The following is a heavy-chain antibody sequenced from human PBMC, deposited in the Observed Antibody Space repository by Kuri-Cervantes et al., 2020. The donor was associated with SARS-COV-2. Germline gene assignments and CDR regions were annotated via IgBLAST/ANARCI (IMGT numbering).Heavy chain of an antibody. V-gene: IGHV1-8*01. CDR1: GYTFTSYD. CDR2: MNPNSGNT. D-gene: IGHD6-19*01. J-gene: IGHJ5*02. CDR3: ARVREQWSHGGWFDP. Sequence: ASVKVSCKTSGYTFTSYDINWVRQATGQGLEWIGWMNPNSGNTGYAQKFQGRVTMTRNTSISAAYMELSSLRSEDTAVYYCARVREQWSHGGWFDPWGQGTLVTVSS.